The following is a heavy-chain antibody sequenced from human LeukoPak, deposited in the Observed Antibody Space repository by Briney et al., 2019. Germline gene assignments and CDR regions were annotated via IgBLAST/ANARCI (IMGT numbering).Heavy chain of an antibody. V-gene: IGHV3-48*01. CDR2: ISSSSSTI. Sequence: GGSLRLSCAASGFTFSSYSMNWVRQAPGKGLEWVSYISSSSSTIYYADSVKGRFTISRDNAKNSLYLQMNSLRAGDTAVYYCARVHRWELLDPYYYYMDVWGKGTTVTVSS. CDR3: ARVHRWELLDPYYYYMDV. CDR1: GFTFSSYS. D-gene: IGHD1-26*01. J-gene: IGHJ6*03.